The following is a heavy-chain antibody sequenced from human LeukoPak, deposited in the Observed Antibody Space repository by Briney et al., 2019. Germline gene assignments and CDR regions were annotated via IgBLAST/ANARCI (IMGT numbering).Heavy chain of an antibody. V-gene: IGHV1-2*06. J-gene: IGHJ5*02. Sequence: APVKVSCKASGYTFTGYYMHWVRQAPGQGLEWMGRINPNSGGTNYAQKFQGRVTMTRDTSISTAYMELSRLRSDDTAVYYCARDLSSGQFDPWGQGTLVTVSS. D-gene: IGHD6-19*01. CDR1: GYTFTGYY. CDR3: ARDLSSGQFDP. CDR2: INPNSGGT.